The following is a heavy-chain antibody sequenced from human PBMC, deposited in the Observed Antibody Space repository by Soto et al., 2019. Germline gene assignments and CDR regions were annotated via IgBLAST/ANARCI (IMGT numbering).Heavy chain of an antibody. CDR1: GYTFTGYY. J-gene: IGHJ6*02. Sequence: ASVKVSCKASGYTFTGYYMHWVRQAPGQGLEWMGWINPNSGGTNYAQKFQGRVTMTRDTSISTAYMELSRLRSDDTAVYYWARLRISSSHSYYYYGMVAWGQGTTVTVSS. CDR3: ARLRISSSHSYYYYGMVA. V-gene: IGHV1-2*02. CDR2: INPNSGGT. D-gene: IGHD6-6*01.